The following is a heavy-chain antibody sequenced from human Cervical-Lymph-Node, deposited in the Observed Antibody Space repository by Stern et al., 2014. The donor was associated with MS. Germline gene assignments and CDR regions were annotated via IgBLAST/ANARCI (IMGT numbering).Heavy chain of an antibody. Sequence: VQLVESGAEVKKPGSSVKVSCKASGGTFTTHPITWWRQAPGQGLEWMGGSIPYLNIANYAQKFQGRITITADKSTGTTYMEITSLRSDDTAVYYCASSLVASGHWGQGTLVIVS. V-gene: IGHV1-69*17. D-gene: IGHD2-8*02. CDR2: SIPYLNIA. CDR1: GGTFTTHP. CDR3: ASSLVASGH. J-gene: IGHJ4*02.